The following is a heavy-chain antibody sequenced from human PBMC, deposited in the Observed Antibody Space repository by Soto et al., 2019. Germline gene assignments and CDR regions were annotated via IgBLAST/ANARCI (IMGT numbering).Heavy chain of an antibody. V-gene: IGHV3-74*01. CDR3: ARDWDPDPSPDFDH. J-gene: IGHJ4*02. CDR2: INSDGSST. D-gene: IGHD1-26*01. Sequence: PGGSLRLSCAASGFTFSRYWMHWVRHAPGKGLVWVSRINSDGSSTNYADSVKGRFTISRDNAKNTLYLRMNSLRAEDTAVYYCARDWDPDPSPDFDHWGQGTLVTVSS. CDR1: GFTFSRYW.